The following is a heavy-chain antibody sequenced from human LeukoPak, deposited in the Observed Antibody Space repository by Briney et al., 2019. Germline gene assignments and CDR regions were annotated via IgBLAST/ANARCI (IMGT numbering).Heavy chain of an antibody. CDR2: IYYSGST. J-gene: IGHJ6*03. CDR3: ARARMVATPLRLKYYYYYMDV. V-gene: IGHV4-39*07. D-gene: IGHD5-12*01. CDR1: GGSISSSSYY. Sequence: SETLSLTCTVSGGSISSSSYYWGWIRQPPGKGLEWIGSIYYSGSTYYNPSLKSRVTISVDTSKNQFSLRLSSVTAADTAVYYCARARMVATPLRLKYYYYYMDVWGKGTTVTVSS.